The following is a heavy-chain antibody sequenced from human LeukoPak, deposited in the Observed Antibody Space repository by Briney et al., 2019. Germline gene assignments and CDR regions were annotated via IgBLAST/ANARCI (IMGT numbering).Heavy chain of an antibody. D-gene: IGHD3-10*01. V-gene: IGHV1-2*02. CDR2: INPNSGGT. J-gene: IGHJ4*02. Sequence: GASVKVSCKASGYTFTGYYMHWVRQAPGQGLEWMGWINPNSGGTNYAQKFQGRVTMTRDTSISTAYMELSRLRSDDTAVYYCARDYFGSGSYYTNFDYWGQGTLVTVSS. CDR1: GYTFTGYY. CDR3: ARDYFGSGSYYTNFDY.